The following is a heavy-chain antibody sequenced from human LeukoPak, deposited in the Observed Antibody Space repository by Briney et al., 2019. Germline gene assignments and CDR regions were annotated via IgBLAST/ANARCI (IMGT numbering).Heavy chain of an antibody. V-gene: IGHV4-34*01. Sequence: PSETLSLTCAVYGGSFSGYYWSWIRQPPGKGLEWIGEINHSGSTNYNPSLKSRVTISLDTSKNQFSLRLNSVTAADTAVYYCARQDYGEVNWGQGTLVIVSS. CDR2: INHSGST. CDR1: GGSFSGYY. D-gene: IGHD4-17*01. J-gene: IGHJ4*02. CDR3: ARQDYGEVN.